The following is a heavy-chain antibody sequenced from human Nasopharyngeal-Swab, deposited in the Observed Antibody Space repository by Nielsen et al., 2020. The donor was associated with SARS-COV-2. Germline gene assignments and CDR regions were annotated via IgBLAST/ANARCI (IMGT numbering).Heavy chain of an antibody. CDR2: IYYTGST. CDR1: GGSVSSGSSY. CDR3: ARGRPLYDILTGYYISSRFDY. D-gene: IGHD3-9*01. J-gene: IGHJ4*02. V-gene: IGHV4-61*01. Sequence: GSLRLSCTVSGGSVSSGSSYWSWIRQPPGKGLEWIGYIYYTGSTNYNASLKSRVTISADTSKNQFSLKLSSVTAADTAVYYCARGRPLYDILTGYYISSRFDYWGQGTLVTVSS.